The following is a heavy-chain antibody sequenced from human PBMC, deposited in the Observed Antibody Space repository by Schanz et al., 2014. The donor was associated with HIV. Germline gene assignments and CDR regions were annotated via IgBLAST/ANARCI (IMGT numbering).Heavy chain of an antibody. CDR1: GFSFSGSA. V-gene: IGHV3-73*02. CDR3: ARQYYDSGDYSFFWFFDL. CDR2: IRNKANNYAT. Sequence: EVQLVESGGGLVQPGGSLKLSCAASGFSFSGSAMHWVRQASGKGLEWIGRIRNKANNYATTFDGSVKGRFFISRSDSKNTTSLHLNSLKPEDTGVYYCARQYYDSGDYSFFWFFDLWGRGTQVTVSS. D-gene: IGHD3-22*01. J-gene: IGHJ2*01.